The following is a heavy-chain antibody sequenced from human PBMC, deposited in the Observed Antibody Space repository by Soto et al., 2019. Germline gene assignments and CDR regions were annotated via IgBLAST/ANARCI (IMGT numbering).Heavy chain of an antibody. CDR2: IIPILGIA. CDR3: ARDPEGAVAAPYYYYMDG. Sequence: ASVKVSCKASGGTFSSYTISWVRQAPGQGLEWMGRIIPILGIANYAQKFQGRVTITADKSTSTAYMELSSLRSEDTAVYYCARDPEGAVAAPYYYYMDGWGKGTTVTVSS. V-gene: IGHV1-69*04. D-gene: IGHD2-15*01. CDR1: GGTFSSYT. J-gene: IGHJ6*03.